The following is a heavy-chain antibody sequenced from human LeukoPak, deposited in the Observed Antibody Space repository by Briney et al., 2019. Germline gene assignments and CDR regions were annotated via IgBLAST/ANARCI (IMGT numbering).Heavy chain of an antibody. D-gene: IGHD1-26*01. CDR1: GGSISSYY. V-gene: IGHV4-59*08. Sequence: SETLSLTCTVSGGSISSYYWSWIRQPPGKGLEWIGYIYYSGSTNYNPSLKSRVTISVDTSKNQFSLKLSSVTAADTAVYYCARLDELLRYWGQGTLVTVSS. CDR3: ARLDELLRY. CDR2: IYYSGST. J-gene: IGHJ4*02.